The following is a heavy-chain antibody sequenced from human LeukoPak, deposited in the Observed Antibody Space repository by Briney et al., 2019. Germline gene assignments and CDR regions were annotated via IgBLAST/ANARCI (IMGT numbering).Heavy chain of an antibody. Sequence: PGGSLRLSCAASGFTFSSYAMSWVRQAPGKGLEWVSAISGSGGSTYYADSVKGRFTISRDNSKNTLYLQMNSLRAEDTAVYYCAKDLKYDFWSGYYYYYYYMDVWGKGTTVTVSS. V-gene: IGHV3-23*01. CDR2: ISGSGGST. D-gene: IGHD3-3*01. CDR3: AKDLKYDFWSGYYYYYYYMDV. CDR1: GFTFSSYA. J-gene: IGHJ6*03.